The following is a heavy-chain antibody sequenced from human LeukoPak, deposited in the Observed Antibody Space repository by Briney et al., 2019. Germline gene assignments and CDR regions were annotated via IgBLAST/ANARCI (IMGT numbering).Heavy chain of an antibody. D-gene: IGHD6-19*01. J-gene: IGHJ1*01. CDR2: IIPIFGTA. CDR1: GGTFSSYA. V-gene: IGHV1-69*06. Sequence: ASVKVSCKASGGTFSSYAISWVRQAPGQGLEWMGGIIPIFGTANYAQKFQGRVTITADTSTDTAYMELSSLRSEDTAVYYCATDQFSSGWRREEYFQHWGQGTLVTVSS. CDR3: ATDQFSSGWRREEYFQH.